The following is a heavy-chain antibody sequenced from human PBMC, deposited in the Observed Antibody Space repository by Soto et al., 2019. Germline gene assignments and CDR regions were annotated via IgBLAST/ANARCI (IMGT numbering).Heavy chain of an antibody. CDR3: ARSLLFATGRRHSSYRSGLGIHAEPLFDL. J-gene: IGHJ2*01. D-gene: IGHD1-26*01. CDR2: INSSGDT. Sequence: QPTGKGQERIGDINSSGDTNYNPSRASRVTISVDTSKNQCSLKLSSLTAADTAVYYCARSLLFATGRRHSSYRSGLGIHAEPLFDL. V-gene: IGHV4-59*01.